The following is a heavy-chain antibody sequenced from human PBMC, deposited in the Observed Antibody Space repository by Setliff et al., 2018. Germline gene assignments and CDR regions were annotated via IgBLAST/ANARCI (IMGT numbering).Heavy chain of an antibody. D-gene: IGHD3-22*01. CDR3: TWGPGGYFDF. V-gene: IGHV1-2*02. Sequence: ASVKVSCKASGYTFTDYYMQWVRQAPGQGLEWMGNINTYSGATNYAHKFQGRVTMTTDTSITTAYMELNSLTSDDTAVYFCTWGPGGYFDFWGQGTQVTVS. CDR1: GYTFTDYY. J-gene: IGHJ4*02. CDR2: INTYSGAT.